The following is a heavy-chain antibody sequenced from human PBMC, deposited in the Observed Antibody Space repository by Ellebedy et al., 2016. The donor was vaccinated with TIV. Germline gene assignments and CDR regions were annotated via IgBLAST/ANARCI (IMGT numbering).Heavy chain of an antibody. V-gene: IGHV3-48*01. Sequence: GESLKISCAASGFTFSSYSMNWVRQAPGKGLEWLSYISSSSSTIFYADSVKGRFTISRDNAKNSLYLQMTSLRAEETAVYYCARDRSEQWLVLVSYYYYGMDVWGQGTTVTVSS. CDR2: ISSSSSTI. CDR1: GFTFSSYS. J-gene: IGHJ6*02. CDR3: ARDRSEQWLVLVSYYYYGMDV. D-gene: IGHD6-19*01.